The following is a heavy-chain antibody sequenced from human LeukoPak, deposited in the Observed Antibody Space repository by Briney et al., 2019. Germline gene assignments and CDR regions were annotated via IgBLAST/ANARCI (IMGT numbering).Heavy chain of an antibody. CDR1: GYTFTSYG. CDR3: ARDLISVAGPLWITENAFDI. CDR2: ISVYNGNS. D-gene: IGHD6-19*01. J-gene: IGHJ3*02. Sequence: ASVKVSCKASGYTFTSYGISWVRQAPGQGLEWMGWISVYNGNSNYAQKLQGRVTMTTDASTSTAYMELRSLRSDDTAVYYCARDLISVAGPLWITENAFDIWGQGTMVTVSS. V-gene: IGHV1-18*01.